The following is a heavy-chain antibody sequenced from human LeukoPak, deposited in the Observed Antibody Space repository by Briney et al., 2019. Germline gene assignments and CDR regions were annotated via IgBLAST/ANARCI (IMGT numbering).Heavy chain of an antibody. CDR3: ARDLDYGDYGVSEDYFDY. CDR1: GFTFSSYW. V-gene: IGHV3-7*04. Sequence: GGSLRLSCAASGFTFSSYWMSWVRQAPGKGLEWVANIKQDGSEKYYVDSVKGRFTISRDNAKNSLYLQMNSLRAEDTAVYYCARDLDYGDYGVSEDYFDYWGQVTLITVSS. CDR2: IKQDGSEK. J-gene: IGHJ4*02. D-gene: IGHD4-17*01.